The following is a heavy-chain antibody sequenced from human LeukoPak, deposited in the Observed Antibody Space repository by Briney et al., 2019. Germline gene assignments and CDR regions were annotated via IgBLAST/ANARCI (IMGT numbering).Heavy chain of an antibody. D-gene: IGHD1-14*01. CDR2: ISYDGSNK. J-gene: IGHJ5*02. Sequence: PGGSLRLSSAASGISVSSNYMSWVRQAPGKGLEWVAVISYDGSNKYYADSVKGRFTISRDNSKNTLYLQMNSLRAEDTAVYYCAKDSTNNPLGWGDWFDPWGQGTLVTVSS. CDR1: GISVSSNY. CDR3: AKDSTNNPLGWGDWFDP. V-gene: IGHV3-30*18.